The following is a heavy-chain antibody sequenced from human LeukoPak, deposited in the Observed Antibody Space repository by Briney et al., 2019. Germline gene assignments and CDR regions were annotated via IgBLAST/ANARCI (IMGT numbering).Heavy chain of an antibody. CDR3: AREIQAPGKTLDY. V-gene: IGHV3-7*01. CDR2: INQDGSEK. CDR1: RFTFSNYW. J-gene: IGHJ4*02. Sequence: PGGSLRLSCAASRFTFSNYWMSWVRQAPGKGLEWVANINQDGSEKYYVDSVKGRFTISRDNAQNSLYLQMNSLRAEDTAMYYCAREIQAPGKTLDYWGQGTLVTVSS.